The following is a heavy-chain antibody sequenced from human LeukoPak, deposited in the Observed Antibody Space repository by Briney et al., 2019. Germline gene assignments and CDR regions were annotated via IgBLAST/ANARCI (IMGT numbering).Heavy chain of an antibody. CDR1: GFTVSSNY. Sequence: GGSLRLSCAASGFTVSSNYMSWVRQAPGKGLEWVSVIYSGGSTYYADSVKGRFTISRDNSKNTLYLQMNSLRAEDTAVYYCARDWGGVRGVTASDFWGQGTLVTVSS. V-gene: IGHV3-66*01. D-gene: IGHD3-10*01. CDR3: ARDWGGVRGVTASDF. CDR2: IYSGGST. J-gene: IGHJ4*02.